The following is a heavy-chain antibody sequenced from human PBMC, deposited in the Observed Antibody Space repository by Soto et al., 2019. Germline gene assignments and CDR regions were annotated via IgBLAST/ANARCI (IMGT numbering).Heavy chain of an antibody. CDR2: IIPIFGTA. J-gene: IGHJ4*02. D-gene: IGHD3-22*01. Sequence: QVQLVQSGAEVKKPGSSVKVSCKASGGTFSSYAISWVRQAPGQGLEWMGGIIPIFGTANYAQKFQGRVRITADESTSTAYMELSSLRSEDTAVYYCAREVRYYDSSGYYYGYWGQGTLVTVSS. CDR3: AREVRYYDSSGYYYGY. CDR1: GGTFSSYA. V-gene: IGHV1-69*01.